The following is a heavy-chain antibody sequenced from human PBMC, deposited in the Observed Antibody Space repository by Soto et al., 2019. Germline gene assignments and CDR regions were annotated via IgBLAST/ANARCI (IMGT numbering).Heavy chain of an antibody. Sequence: PGESLKISCQGSGYSFTTNWIAWVRRMPGKGLEWMGIIYPTDSNTRYSPSFQGQVTISVDKSISTAYLQWSSLKASDTAMYYCARHVTRVVTSRNAFDIWGQGTMVTVSS. D-gene: IGHD2-21*02. V-gene: IGHV5-51*01. J-gene: IGHJ3*02. CDR3: ARHVTRVVTSRNAFDI. CDR1: GYSFTTNW. CDR2: IYPTDSNT.